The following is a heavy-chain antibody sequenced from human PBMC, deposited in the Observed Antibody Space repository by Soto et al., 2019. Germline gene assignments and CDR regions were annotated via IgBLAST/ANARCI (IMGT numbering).Heavy chain of an antibody. D-gene: IGHD2-15*01. CDR2: INTAGSTK. CDR3: ARAECSPPPCLTAYYSYGLDV. Sequence: GSLRLSCAASGFTFSNLEMHWVRQAPGKGLEWVSYINTAGSTKYYAESVKGRFTISRDNARNSLFLQMNSLRAEDTAVYYCARAECSPPPCLTAYYSYGLDVWGQGTTVTVSS. J-gene: IGHJ6*02. V-gene: IGHV3-48*03. CDR1: GFTFSNLE.